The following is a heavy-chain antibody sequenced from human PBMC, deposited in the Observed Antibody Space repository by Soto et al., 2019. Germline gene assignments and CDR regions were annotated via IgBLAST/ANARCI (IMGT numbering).Heavy chain of an antibody. D-gene: IGHD2-21*02. J-gene: IGHJ3*02. CDR3: ARYIVVVTATYAFDI. Sequence: QVQLVESGGGVVQPGRSLRLSCAASGFTFSSYAMHWVRQAPGKGLVWVAVISYDGSDKYYADSVKGRFTISRDNSKNTLYLQMNSLRAEDTAVYYCARYIVVVTATYAFDIWGQGTMVTVSS. CDR2: ISYDGSDK. CDR1: GFTFSSYA. V-gene: IGHV3-30-3*01.